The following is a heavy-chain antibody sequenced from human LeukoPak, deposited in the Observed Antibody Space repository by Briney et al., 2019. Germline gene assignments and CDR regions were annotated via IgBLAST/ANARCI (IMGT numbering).Heavy chain of an antibody. CDR1: GGSISSYY. Sequence: PSETLSLTCTVSGGSISSYYWNWIRQPPGKGLEWIGHIYYSGSTNYNPSLKSRVTISVDTSKNQFSLKLSSVTAADTAVYYCAREVVAAAGTVDYWGQGTLVTVSS. CDR2: IYYSGST. CDR3: AREVVAAAGTVDY. J-gene: IGHJ4*02. V-gene: IGHV4-59*01. D-gene: IGHD6-13*01.